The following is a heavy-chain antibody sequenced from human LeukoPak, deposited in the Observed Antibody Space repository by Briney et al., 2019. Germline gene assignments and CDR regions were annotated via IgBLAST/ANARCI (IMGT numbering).Heavy chain of an antibody. J-gene: IGHJ4*02. CDR3: ASTPTPSSGWYPYYFDY. V-gene: IGHV3-30*01. D-gene: IGHD6-19*01. Sequence: GGSLRLSCAASGFTFSSYAMHWVRQAPGKGLEWVAVISYDGSNKYYADSVKGRFTISRDNSKNTLYLQMNSLRAEDTAVYYCASTPTPSSGWYPYYFDYWGQGTLVTVSS. CDR1: GFTFSSYA. CDR2: ISYDGSNK.